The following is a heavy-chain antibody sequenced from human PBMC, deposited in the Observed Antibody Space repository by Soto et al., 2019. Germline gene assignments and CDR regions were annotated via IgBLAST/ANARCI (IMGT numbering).Heavy chain of an antibody. CDR1: GYTFTTYA. J-gene: IGHJ4*02. V-gene: IGHV1-3*01. CDR3: ARVQDGVQLWFPLDY. CDR2: INAGNGNT. D-gene: IGHD5-18*01. Sequence: ASVKVSCKASGYTFTTYAMHWVRQAPGQRLEWMGWINAGNGNTKYSQKFQGRVTITRDTSASTAYMELSSLRSEDTAVYYCARVQDGVQLWFPLDYWGQGTLVTVSS.